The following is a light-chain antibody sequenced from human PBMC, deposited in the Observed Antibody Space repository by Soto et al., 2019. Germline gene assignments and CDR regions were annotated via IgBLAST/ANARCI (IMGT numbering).Light chain of an antibody. CDR3: QQTYSIPWT. Sequence: DSQMTQSPSSLSASVGDRVTITCRASQSISTYLNWYQHKPGKAPKVLIFTASSLQSGVPSRFSGSESGTDFTLTISTLQPEDFATYYCQQTYSIPWTFGQRTKVDIK. CDR2: TAS. J-gene: IGKJ1*01. V-gene: IGKV1-39*01. CDR1: QSISTY.